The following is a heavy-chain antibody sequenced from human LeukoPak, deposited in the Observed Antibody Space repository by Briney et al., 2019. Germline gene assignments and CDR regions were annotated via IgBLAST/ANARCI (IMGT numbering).Heavy chain of an antibody. Sequence: PGGSLRLSCAASGFTFSSYSMNWVRQAPGKGLEWVSSISSSSSFIYYADSVKGRFTISRDNAQNSLYLHMNSLRAEDTAVYYCAKDWDYYDSGTSAYWGQGTLVTVSS. CDR1: GFTFSSYS. V-gene: IGHV3-21*01. CDR2: ISSSSSFI. CDR3: AKDWDYYDSGTSAY. D-gene: IGHD3-10*01. J-gene: IGHJ4*02.